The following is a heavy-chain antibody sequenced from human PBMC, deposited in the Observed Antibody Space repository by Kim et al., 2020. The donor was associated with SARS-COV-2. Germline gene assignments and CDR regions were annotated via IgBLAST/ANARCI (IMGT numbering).Heavy chain of an antibody. V-gene: IGHV4-4*07. CDR3: ARTRRDPGVVAASYNWFDP. CDR2: IYTSGST. Sequence: SETLSLTCTVSGGSISSYYWSWIRQPAGKGLEWIGRIYTSGSTNYNPSLKSRVTMSVDTSKNQFSLKLSSVTAADTAVYYCARTRRDPGVVAASYNWFDPWGQGTLVTVSS. D-gene: IGHD2-15*01. J-gene: IGHJ5*02. CDR1: GGSISSYY.